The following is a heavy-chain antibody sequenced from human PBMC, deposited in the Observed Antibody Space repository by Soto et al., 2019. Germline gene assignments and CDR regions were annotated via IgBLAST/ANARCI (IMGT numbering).Heavy chain of an antibody. D-gene: IGHD5-18*01. CDR3: ARDLDTAIIRMRDYYYGMDV. CDR2: INPNSGGT. J-gene: IGHJ6*02. Sequence: ASVKVSCKTSGYTFTGYYMHWVRQAPGQGLEWMGWINPNSGGTNYAQKFQGRVTMTRDTSISTAYMELSRLRSDDTAVYYCARDLDTAIIRMRDYYYGMDVWGQGTTVTVSS. V-gene: IGHV1-2*02. CDR1: GYTFTGYY.